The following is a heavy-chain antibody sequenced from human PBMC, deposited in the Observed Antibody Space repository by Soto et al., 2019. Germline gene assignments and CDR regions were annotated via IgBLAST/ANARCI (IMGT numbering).Heavy chain of an antibody. Sequence: LSLTCAVSGGSISSSNWCSWVRQPPGKGLEWIGEIYHSGSTNYNPSLKSRVTISVDKSKNQFSLKLSSVTAADTAVYYCARTTMVRGVITGMDVWGQGTTVTVSS. CDR2: IYHSGST. D-gene: IGHD3-10*01. V-gene: IGHV4-4*02. CDR3: ARTTMVRGVITGMDV. CDR1: GGSISSSNW. J-gene: IGHJ6*02.